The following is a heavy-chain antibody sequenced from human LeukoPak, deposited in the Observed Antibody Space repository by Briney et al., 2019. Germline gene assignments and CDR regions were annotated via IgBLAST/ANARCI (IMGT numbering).Heavy chain of an antibody. CDR3: ARELLYHYYEY. V-gene: IGHV3-23*01. CDR2: VSGSGGST. Sequence: GGSLRLSCAASGFTFSSYAMSWVRQAPGKALEWVSAVSGSGGSTDYADSVKGRFTISRDNSKNTLYLQMNSLRAEDTAVYYCARELLYHYYEYWGQGTLVTVSA. D-gene: IGHD2-2*01. CDR1: GFTFSSYA. J-gene: IGHJ4*02.